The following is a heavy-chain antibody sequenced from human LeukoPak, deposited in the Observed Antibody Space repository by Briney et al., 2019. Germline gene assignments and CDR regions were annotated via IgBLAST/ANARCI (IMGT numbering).Heavy chain of an antibody. CDR2: IYYSGST. J-gene: IGHJ5*02. V-gene: IGHV4-59*01. D-gene: IGHD4-11*01. CDR1: GGSISSYY. Sequence: SETLSLTCTVPGGSISSYYWSWIRQPPGKGLEWIGYIYYSGSTNYNPSLKSRVTISVDTSKNQFSLKLSSVTAADTAVYYCARDSVRQYNWFDPWGQGTLVTVSS. CDR3: ARDSVRQYNWFDP.